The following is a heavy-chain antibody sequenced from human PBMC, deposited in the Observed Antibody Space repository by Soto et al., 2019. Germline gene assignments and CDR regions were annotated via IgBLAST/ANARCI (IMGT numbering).Heavy chain of an antibody. CDR1: GYTFTGYA. CDR3: ARAVAVAADFDY. CDR2: INAGNGNT. J-gene: IGHJ4*02. D-gene: IGHD6-19*01. V-gene: IGHV1-3*05. Sequence: QVQLVQSGAEEKKPGASVKVSCKASGYTFTGYAMHWVRQAPGQRLEWMGWINAGNGNTKYSQKCQGRVTITRATSASAAYMELSSPSAEDTAVYYCARAVAVAADFDYWGQGTLVTVSS.